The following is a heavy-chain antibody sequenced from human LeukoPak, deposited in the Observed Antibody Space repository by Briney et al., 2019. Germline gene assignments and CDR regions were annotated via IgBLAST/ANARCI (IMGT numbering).Heavy chain of an antibody. CDR3: ARDPVSISMVRGVTKYYYYGMDV. J-gene: IGHJ6*02. D-gene: IGHD3-10*01. Sequence: GGSLRLSCAASGFTVSSNYMSWVRQAPGKGLEWVSVIYSGGSTYYVDSVKGRFTISRDNPKNTLYLQMNSLRAEDTAVYYCARDPVSISMVRGVTKYYYYGMDVWGQGTTVTVSS. V-gene: IGHV3-66*01. CDR1: GFTVSSNY. CDR2: IYSGGST.